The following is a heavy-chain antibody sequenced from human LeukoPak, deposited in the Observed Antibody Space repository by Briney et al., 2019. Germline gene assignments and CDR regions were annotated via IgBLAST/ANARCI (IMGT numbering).Heavy chain of an antibody. Sequence: GESLKSSCKGSRYSFTNYWIGWVRRMPGKGLDWMGIIYPGDSDTRYSPSFRGQVTISADKSISTAYLQWSSLKASDTAMYYCARSDYGGNPRFDCWGQGTLVTVSS. CDR3: ARSDYGGNPRFDC. CDR1: RYSFTNYW. J-gene: IGHJ4*02. D-gene: IGHD4-23*01. CDR2: IYPGDSDT. V-gene: IGHV5-51*01.